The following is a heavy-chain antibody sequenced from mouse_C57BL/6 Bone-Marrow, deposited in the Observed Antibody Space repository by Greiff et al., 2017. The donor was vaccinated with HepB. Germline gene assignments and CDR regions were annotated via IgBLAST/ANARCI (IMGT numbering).Heavy chain of an antibody. CDR1: GYTFTSYW. CDR2: IYPGSGST. J-gene: IGHJ4*01. Sequence: QVQLQQSGAELVKPGASVKLSCKASGYTFTSYWMHWVKQRPGQGLEWIGDIYPGSGSTNYNEKFKSKATLTVDTSSSTAYMQLSSLTSKYSAVYYYARKERNSNYGRCAMDYWGQGTSVTVSS. V-gene: IGHV1-55*01. D-gene: IGHD2-5*01. CDR3: ARKERNSNYGRCAMDY.